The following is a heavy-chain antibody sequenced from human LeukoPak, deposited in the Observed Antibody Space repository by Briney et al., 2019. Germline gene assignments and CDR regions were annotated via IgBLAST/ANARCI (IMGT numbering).Heavy chain of an antibody. V-gene: IGHV3-23*01. CDR1: GFAFSFYA. J-gene: IGHJ5*01. CDR2: INANSGTT. CDR3: ARPISGGLAVTADWFHP. D-gene: IGHD6-19*01. Sequence: GGSLRLSCAASGFAFSFYAMSWLRQPPGKGLEWVSTINANSGTTSYAASVRGRFTISRDNSKNTLYLQVNTLRADDTATYYCARPISGGLAVTADWFHPWGQGTLVVVSS.